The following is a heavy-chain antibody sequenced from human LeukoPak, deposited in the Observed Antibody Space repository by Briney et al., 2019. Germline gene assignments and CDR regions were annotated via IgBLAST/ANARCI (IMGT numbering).Heavy chain of an antibody. CDR2: ISSNISTT. D-gene: IGHD5-12*01. CDR3: ARDRSGYARYYGMDV. CDR1: GFTFSDYD. V-gene: IGHV3-11*01. J-gene: IGHJ6*02. Sequence: GGSLRLSCAASGFTFSDYDMSWIRQAPGKGLEWVSSISSNISTTYYADSVKGRFTISRDNAKNSLYLQMNSLRVEDTAVYYCARDRSGYARYYGMDVWGQGTTVTVSS.